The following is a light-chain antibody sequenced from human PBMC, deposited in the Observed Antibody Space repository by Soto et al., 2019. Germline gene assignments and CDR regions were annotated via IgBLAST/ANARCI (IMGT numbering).Light chain of an antibody. CDR1: QSLLHSNGNNY. CDR3: MQALQTPRT. CDR2: LGS. Sequence: DLVMTQSPLSLPVTPGEPASISCRSSQSLLHSNGNNYLGWYLQKPGQSPQLLIYLGSNRASGVPDRFSGSGSGTDFTLKISRVEAEDVGVYYCMQALQTPRTFGQGTRLEIK. J-gene: IGKJ5*01. V-gene: IGKV2-28*01.